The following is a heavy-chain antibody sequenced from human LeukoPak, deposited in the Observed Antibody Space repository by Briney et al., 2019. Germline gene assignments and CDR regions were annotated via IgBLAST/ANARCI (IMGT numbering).Heavy chain of an antibody. CDR2: IGSGGYT. V-gene: IGHV3-23*01. CDR3: AKKLPGASSYFDF. J-gene: IGHJ4*02. CDR1: GFTLSNYD. D-gene: IGHD6-6*01. Sequence: GGSLRLSCIASGFTLSNYDMTCVRQTPGKGLEYVSSIGSGGYTFYAGSVKGRFSISRDISQNTVYLQMNSLRAEDTAMYFCAKKLPGASSYFDFWGQGTLVTVSS.